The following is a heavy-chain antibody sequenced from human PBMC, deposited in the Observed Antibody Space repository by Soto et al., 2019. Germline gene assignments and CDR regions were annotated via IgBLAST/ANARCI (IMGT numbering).Heavy chain of an antibody. J-gene: IGHJ6*03. D-gene: IGHD6-13*01. CDR2: IKSKFDDETT. Sequence: EVQVVESGGGLVQPGGSLRLSCEGSGFTFSNAWMSWVRQAPGKGLEWVGRIKSKFDDETTEYAAPVKGRFTISRDDVKITVYLRMNSLKTEDTAMYYCITVEAPAGTNDCGYYYFYMDVWGKGTTFTVSS. CDR1: GFTFSNAW. V-gene: IGHV3-15*01. CDR3: ITVEAPAGTNDCGYYYFYMDV.